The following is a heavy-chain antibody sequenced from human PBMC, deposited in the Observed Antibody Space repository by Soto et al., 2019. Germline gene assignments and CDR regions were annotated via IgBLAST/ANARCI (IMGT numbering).Heavy chain of an antibody. CDR3: AKDTGWFGELEEPDY. V-gene: IGHV3-30*18. J-gene: IGHJ4*02. D-gene: IGHD3-10*01. CDR2: ISYDGSNK. CDR1: GFTFSSYG. Sequence: GGSLRLSCAASGFTFSSYGMHWVRQAPGKGLEWVAVISYDGSNKYYADSVKGRFTISRDNSKNTLYLQMNSLRAEDTAVYYCAKDTGWFGELEEPDYWGQGTLVTVSS.